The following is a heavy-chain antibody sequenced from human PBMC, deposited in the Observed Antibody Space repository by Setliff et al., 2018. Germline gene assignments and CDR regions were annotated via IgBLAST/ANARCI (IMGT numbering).Heavy chain of an antibody. V-gene: IGHV5-51*01. CDR3: AVDYFLSGSYYY. CDR1: GYTFTNFW. CDR2: IYPRDSHT. Sequence: GESLKISCKASGYTFTNFWIGWVRQMPGKGLEWVGTIYPRDSHTAYSPAFQGQVTMSVDKSLNTAYLQWSSLKASDSAIYYCAVDYFLSGSYYYWGQGTLVTVS. D-gene: IGHD3-10*01. J-gene: IGHJ4*01.